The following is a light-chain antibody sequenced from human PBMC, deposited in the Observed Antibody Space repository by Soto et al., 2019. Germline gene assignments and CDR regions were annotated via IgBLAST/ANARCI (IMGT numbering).Light chain of an antibody. CDR3: QKYNDWPPLT. Sequence: EIVMTQSPATLSVSPGDRATLSCRASQSVSSNLAWYQQKPGQAPRLLIYGASTRANGIPARFSGSGSGTEFTLTISSLQSEDFAVYYCQKYNDWPPLTFGGGTKVEIK. CDR2: GAS. V-gene: IGKV3-15*01. J-gene: IGKJ4*01. CDR1: QSVSSN.